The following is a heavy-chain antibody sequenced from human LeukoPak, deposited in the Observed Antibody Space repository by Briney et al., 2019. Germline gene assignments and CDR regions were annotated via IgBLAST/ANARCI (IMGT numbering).Heavy chain of an antibody. Sequence: GASVKVSCKASGYTFTGYYIHWVRQAPGQGLEYMGGINPNSGGTNYAQKFQGRVTMTRDTSISTAYMELSRLRSDDTAAYYCARDLYQWLPSTRPRDYYYYMDVWGEGTTVTVSS. V-gene: IGHV1-2*02. CDR1: GYTFTGYY. J-gene: IGHJ6*03. CDR2: INPNSGGT. D-gene: IGHD6-19*01. CDR3: ARDLYQWLPSTRPRDYYYYMDV.